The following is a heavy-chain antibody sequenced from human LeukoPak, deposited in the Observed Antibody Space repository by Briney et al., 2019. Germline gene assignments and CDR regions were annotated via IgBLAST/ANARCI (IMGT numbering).Heavy chain of an antibody. CDR1: GFSFYSYG. Sequence: PGGSLRLSCAAPGFSFYSYGMHWVRQAPGKGLEWISGISNTGGVFYADSVKGRFTISRDNTKDSVYLQMNSLRGEDTAVYHCAVSPRTPVSTWGQGTLVTVSS. CDR2: ISNTGGV. D-gene: IGHD5/OR15-5a*01. CDR3: AVSPRTPVST. V-gene: IGHV3-48*04. J-gene: IGHJ4*02.